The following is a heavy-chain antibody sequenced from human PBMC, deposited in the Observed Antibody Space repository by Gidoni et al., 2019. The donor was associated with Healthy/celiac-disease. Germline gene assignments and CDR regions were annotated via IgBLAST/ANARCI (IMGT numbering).Heavy chain of an antibody. J-gene: IGHJ6*02. D-gene: IGHD6-13*01. Sequence: QLQLQESGPGLVKPSETLSLTCTVSGGSISSSSYYWGWIRHPPGKGLEWIVSFYYSGSTYYNPSLKSRVTISVDTSKNQFSLKLSSVTAADTAVYYCARLSSTSSSWGRVYYYGMDVWGQGTTVTVSS. CDR2: FYYSGST. CDR1: GGSISSSSYY. V-gene: IGHV4-39*01. CDR3: ARLSSTSSSWGRVYYYGMDV.